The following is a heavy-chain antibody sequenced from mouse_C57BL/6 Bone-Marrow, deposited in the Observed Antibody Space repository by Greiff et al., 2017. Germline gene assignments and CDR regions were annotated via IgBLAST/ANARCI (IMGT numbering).Heavy chain of an antibody. V-gene: IGHV2-5*01. D-gene: IGHD4-1*02. CDR2: IWRGGST. Sequence: VQVVESGPGLVQPSQSLSITCTVSGFSFTSYGVHWVRQSPGKGLEWLGVIWRGGSTNYNAAFMSRLSITKDHSKSQVFFKMNSLQADDTAIYYCAKNRPTGWFAYWGQGTLVTVSA. CDR1: GFSFTSYG. J-gene: IGHJ3*01. CDR3: AKNRPTGWFAY.